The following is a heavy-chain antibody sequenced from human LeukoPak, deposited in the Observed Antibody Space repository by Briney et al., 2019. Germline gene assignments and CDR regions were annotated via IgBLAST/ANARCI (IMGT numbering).Heavy chain of an antibody. CDR3: ATGSAAAGTPNDY. CDR1: GFTFSSYS. CDR2: ISSSSSYI. V-gene: IGHV3-21*01. D-gene: IGHD6-13*01. Sequence: GGSLRLSCAASGFTFSSYSMNWVRQAPGKGLEWVSSISSSSSYIYYAASVKGRFTISRDNAKNSLYLQMNSLRAEDTAVYYCATGSAAAGTPNDYWGQGTLVTVSS. J-gene: IGHJ4*02.